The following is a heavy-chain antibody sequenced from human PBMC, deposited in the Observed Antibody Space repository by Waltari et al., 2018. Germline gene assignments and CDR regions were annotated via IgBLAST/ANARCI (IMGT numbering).Heavy chain of an antibody. CDR1: GYTLTELS. D-gene: IGHD6-6*01. J-gene: IGHJ2*01. CDR3: ARTSSSPYWYFDL. CDR2: FDPEDVET. V-gene: IGHV1-24*01. Sequence: QVQLVQSGAEMKKPGASVKVSCKVSGYTLTELSMHWVRQDPGKGLEWMGGFDPEDVETLHAPKFQGRVTMTRDTSISTAYMELSSLRSDDTAVYYCARTSSSPYWYFDLWRRGTLVTVSS.